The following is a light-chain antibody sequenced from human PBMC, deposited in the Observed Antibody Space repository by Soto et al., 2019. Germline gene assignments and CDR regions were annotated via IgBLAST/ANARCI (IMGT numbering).Light chain of an antibody. CDR1: QSVSSN. V-gene: IGKV3-15*01. J-gene: IGKJ1*01. CDR2: GAS. Sequence: EIVMTQSPATLSVSPGERATLSYRASQSVSSNLAWYQQKPGQAPRLLIYGASPRATGIPARFSGSGSGTEFTLTISNLQSEDFAMYYCQQYNNWPRTFGQGTKVEIK. CDR3: QQYNNWPRT.